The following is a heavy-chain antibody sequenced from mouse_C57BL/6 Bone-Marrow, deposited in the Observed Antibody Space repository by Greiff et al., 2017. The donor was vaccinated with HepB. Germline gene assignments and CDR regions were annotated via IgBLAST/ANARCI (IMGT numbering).Heavy chain of an antibody. CDR1: GFTFSDYG. V-gene: IGHV5-17*01. Sequence: EVNLVESGGGLVKPGGSLKLSCAASGFTFSDYGMHWVRQAPEKGLEWVAYISSGSSTIYYADTVKGRFTISRDNAKNTLFLQMTSLRSEDTAMYYCARNYGSSYEGYAMDYWGQGTSVTVSS. D-gene: IGHD1-1*01. CDR3: ARNYGSSYEGYAMDY. J-gene: IGHJ4*01. CDR2: ISSGSSTI.